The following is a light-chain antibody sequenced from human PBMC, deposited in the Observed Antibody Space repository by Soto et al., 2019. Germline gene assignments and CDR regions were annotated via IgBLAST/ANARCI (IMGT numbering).Light chain of an antibody. V-gene: IGLV2-14*01. CDR3: CSYAGSYTNWV. Sequence: QSVLTQPASVSGSPGQSITISCTGASSDVGNCNCVSWYQQHPGKAPKLMIYEVSNRPSGVSDRFSGSKAGNTASLTISGLQAEDEADYYCCSYAGSYTNWVFGGGTKLTVL. J-gene: IGLJ3*02. CDR2: EVS. CDR1: SSDVGNCNC.